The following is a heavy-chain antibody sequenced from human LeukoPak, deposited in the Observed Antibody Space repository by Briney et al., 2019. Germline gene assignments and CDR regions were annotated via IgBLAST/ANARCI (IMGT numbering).Heavy chain of an antibody. CDR3: ARDDALGDNALDI. D-gene: IGHD3-16*01. J-gene: IGHJ3*02. CDR2: ILNDGSQE. CDR1: GFSFSDFA. V-gene: IGHV3-33*08. Sequence: GGSLRLPCVASGFSFSDFAMHWVRQAPGKGLEWVAVILNDGSQEKYADSVKGRFTISRDNSKNTLFLQMNSLRAEDTAVYYCARDDALGDNALDIWGQGTMVTVSS.